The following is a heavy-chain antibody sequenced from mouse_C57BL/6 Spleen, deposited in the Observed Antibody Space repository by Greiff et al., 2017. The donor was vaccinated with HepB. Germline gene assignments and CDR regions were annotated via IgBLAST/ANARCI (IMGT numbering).Heavy chain of an antibody. CDR2: INPYNGDT. Sequence: EVKLMESGPELVKPGDSVKISCKASGYSFTGYFMNWVMQSHGKSLEWIGRINPYNGDTFYNQKFKGKATLTVDKSSSTAHMELRSLTSEDSAVYYCARSGYYSHYYYFDYWGQGTTLTVSS. CDR3: ARSGYYSHYYYFDY. D-gene: IGHD2-5*01. J-gene: IGHJ2*01. V-gene: IGHV1-20*01. CDR1: GYSFTGYF.